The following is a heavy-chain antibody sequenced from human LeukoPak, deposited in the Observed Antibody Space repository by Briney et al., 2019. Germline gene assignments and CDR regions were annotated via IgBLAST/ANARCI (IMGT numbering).Heavy chain of an antibody. J-gene: IGHJ4*02. CDR3: ARAGGDSWYFDY. D-gene: IGHD2-21*02. CDR2: TYYRSKWYN. CDR1: GDSVSSNSAA. Sequence: SQTLSLTCVISGDSVSSNSAAWNWIRQSPSRGLEWLGRTYYRSKWYNDYAVSVKSRMTISADTSKNQFSLQLNSVTPEDTAVYYCARAGGDSWYFDYWGQGTLVTVSS. V-gene: IGHV6-1*01.